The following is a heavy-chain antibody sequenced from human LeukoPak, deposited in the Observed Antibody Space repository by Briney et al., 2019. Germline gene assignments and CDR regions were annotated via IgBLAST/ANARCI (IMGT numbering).Heavy chain of an antibody. J-gene: IGHJ4*02. CDR3: ARGGGAYCGDDCRRTFDY. CDR2: FYSGGNT. D-gene: IGHD2-21*02. Sequence: GGSLRLSCVASGFTVSTNYMSWVRQALGKGLEWVSVFYSGGNTYYADSVKGRFTISRDTSKNTLYLQMDSLRAEDTAVYYCARGGGAYCGDDCRRTFDYWGQGTLVTVSS. V-gene: IGHV3-53*01. CDR1: GFTVSTNY.